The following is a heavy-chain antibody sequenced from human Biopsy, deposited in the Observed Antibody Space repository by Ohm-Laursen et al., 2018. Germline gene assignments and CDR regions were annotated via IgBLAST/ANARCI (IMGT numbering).Heavy chain of an antibody. CDR3: AREGGGLLPIRLTDF. J-gene: IGHJ4*02. D-gene: IGHD1-26*01. CDR2: INHRGRS. Sequence: SETLSLTCEVSGESFSDYYWSWIRQSPGKGLEWIGEINHRGRSSYSPSLQSRVTISVEASKNQSSLNMKSVTAADTAVYFFAREGGGLLPIRLTDFWGPGMMVTVSS. CDR1: GESFSDYY. V-gene: IGHV4-34*01.